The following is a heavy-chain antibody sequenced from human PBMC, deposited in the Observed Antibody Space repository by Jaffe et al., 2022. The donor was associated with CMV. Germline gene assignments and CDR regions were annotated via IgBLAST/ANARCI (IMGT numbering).Heavy chain of an antibody. CDR2: IYYSGST. CDR3: ARLRWSCSGGSCYPGAIDY. J-gene: IGHJ4*02. D-gene: IGHD2-15*01. Sequence: QLQLQESGPGLVKPSETLSLTCTVSGGSISSSSYYWGWIRQPPGKGLEWIGSIYYSGSTYYNPSLKSRVTISVDTSKNQFSLKLSSVTAADTAVYYCARLRWSCSGGSCYPGAIDYWGQGTLVTVSS. CDR1: GGSISSSSYY. V-gene: IGHV4-39*01.